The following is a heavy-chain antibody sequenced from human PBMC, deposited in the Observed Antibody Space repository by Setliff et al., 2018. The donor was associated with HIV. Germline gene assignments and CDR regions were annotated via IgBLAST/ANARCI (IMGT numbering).Heavy chain of an antibody. Sequence: GASVKVSCKASGYTFTNYYIHWVRQAPGQGLEWMGLINPSGGRTSYAQKFQGRFTISRDNSKNTLYLQMKRLRAEDTAVYYCANLSHSHDSNGFTVDYWGRGTLVTVS. V-gene: IGHV1-46*01. D-gene: IGHD3-22*01. CDR3: ANLSHSHDSNGFTVDY. CDR2: INPSGGRT. CDR1: GYTFTNYY. J-gene: IGHJ4*02.